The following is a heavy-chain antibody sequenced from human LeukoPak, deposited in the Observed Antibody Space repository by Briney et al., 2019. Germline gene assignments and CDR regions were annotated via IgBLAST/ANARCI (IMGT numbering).Heavy chain of an antibody. CDR1: GFTFTTFW. CDR2: INHDGSST. Sequence: GGSLRLSCATSGFTFTTFWMHWVRQAPGKGLVGVSRINHDGSSTNYADSVKGRFTISRDNAENTVYLQMNSLRAEDTAVYYCVRDWGYDSSGYWQKYFDTWGQGTLVTVSS. J-gene: IGHJ4*02. V-gene: IGHV3-74*01. D-gene: IGHD3-22*01. CDR3: VRDWGYDSSGYWQKYFDT.